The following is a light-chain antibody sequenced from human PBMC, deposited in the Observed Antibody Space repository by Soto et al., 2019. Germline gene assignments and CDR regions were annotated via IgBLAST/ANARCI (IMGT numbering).Light chain of an antibody. Sequence: EIVLTQSPGTLSLSPGERATLSCRASQSVSSSSLAWYQHQPGQPPSLLVYGASSRATGIPDRFSGGGAGTDVILTISRLEPEGSGLYYCQQYGNSCLQFGQGTKVDIK. CDR2: GAS. CDR1: QSVSSSS. J-gene: IGKJ1*01. V-gene: IGKV3-20*01. CDR3: QQYGNSCLQ.